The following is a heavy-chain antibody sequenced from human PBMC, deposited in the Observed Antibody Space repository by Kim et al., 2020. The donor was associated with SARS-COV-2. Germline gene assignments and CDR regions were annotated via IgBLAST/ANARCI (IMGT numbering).Heavy chain of an antibody. Sequence: SVKVSCKASGGTFSSYAISWVRQAPGQGLEWMGRIIPILGIANYAQKFQGRVTITADKSTSTAYMELSSLRSEDTAVYYCAREPRSLRESAGAWVQNGNWFDPWGQGTLVTVSS. CDR1: GGTFSSYA. V-gene: IGHV1-69*04. CDR2: IIPILGIA. D-gene: IGHD2-8*01. J-gene: IGHJ5*02. CDR3: AREPRSLRESAGAWVQNGNWFDP.